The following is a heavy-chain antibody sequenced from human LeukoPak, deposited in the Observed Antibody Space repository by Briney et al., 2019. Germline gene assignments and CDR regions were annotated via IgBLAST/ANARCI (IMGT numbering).Heavy chain of an antibody. J-gene: IGHJ3*02. Sequence: SETLSLTCSVCGGSISLSYYYWGWIRQPPGKALEWIGSVYYSGTTSYNPSLKSRVTISVDMSKNHFSLRLSSVTAADTAMYYCARFSVPDAFDIWGQGTMVTVSS. CDR2: VYYSGTT. CDR1: GGSISLSYYY. CDR3: ARFSVPDAFDI. V-gene: IGHV4-39*07. D-gene: IGHD3-10*01.